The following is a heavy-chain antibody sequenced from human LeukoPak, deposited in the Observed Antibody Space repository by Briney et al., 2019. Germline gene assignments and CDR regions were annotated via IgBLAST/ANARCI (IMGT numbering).Heavy chain of an antibody. J-gene: IGHJ4*02. V-gene: IGHV2-70*11. D-gene: IGHD2-2*01. CDR3: ARLLYCSTTSCYYFDY. CDR2: IDWDDDK. Sequence: SGPALVKPTQTLTLTCTFSGFSLSTSGMCVSWFRQPPGKALEWLARIDWDDDKYYSTSLKTRLTISKDTSKNQVVLTMTNMDPVDTATYYCARLLYCSTTSCYYFDYWGQGTLVTVSS. CDR1: GFSLSTSGMC.